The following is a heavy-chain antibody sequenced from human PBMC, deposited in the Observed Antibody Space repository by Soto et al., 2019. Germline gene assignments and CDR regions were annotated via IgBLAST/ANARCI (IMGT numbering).Heavy chain of an antibody. Sequence: QVQLVQSGAEVKKPGSSVKVSCKASGGTFSSYAISWVRQAPGQGLEWMGGIIPIFGTANYAQKFQGRVTITADESTSKAYMERSSLRTEDKAVDYCARGRTQEASYYYYGMDVWGQGTTVTVSS. D-gene: IGHD1-7*01. CDR2: IIPIFGTA. CDR1: GGTFSSYA. J-gene: IGHJ6*02. V-gene: IGHV1-69*01. CDR3: ARGRTQEASYYYYGMDV.